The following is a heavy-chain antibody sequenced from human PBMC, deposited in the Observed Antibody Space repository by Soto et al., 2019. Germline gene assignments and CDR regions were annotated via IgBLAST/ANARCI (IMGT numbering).Heavy chain of an antibody. V-gene: IGHV3-74*01. CDR2: INTDGSST. Sequence: GGSLRLSCAASGFTFGGYWMHWFRQAPGEGLICISRINTDGSSTHYADSVKGRFTISRDNAKNTLYLQMDNLRAEDTAVYYCARGDYGGLVDYWGQGTLVTVSS. D-gene: IGHD4-17*01. CDR1: GFTFGGYW. CDR3: ARGDYGGLVDY. J-gene: IGHJ4*02.